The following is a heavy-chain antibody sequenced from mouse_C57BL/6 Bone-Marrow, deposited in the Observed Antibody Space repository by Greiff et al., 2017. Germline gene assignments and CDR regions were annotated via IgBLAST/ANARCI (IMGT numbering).Heavy chain of an antibody. J-gene: IGHJ1*03. D-gene: IGHD2-1*01. CDR3: ARGYGNYVHWYFDV. Sequence: EVKLVESGGGLVKPGGSLKLSCAASGFTFSSYAMSWVRQTPEKRLEWVATISDGGRYTYYPDNVKGRFTISRDNAKNNLYLQMSHMKYEDTAMYYGARGYGNYVHWYFDVWGTATTVPVSS. CDR2: ISDGGRYT. V-gene: IGHV5-4*03. CDR1: GFTFSSYA.